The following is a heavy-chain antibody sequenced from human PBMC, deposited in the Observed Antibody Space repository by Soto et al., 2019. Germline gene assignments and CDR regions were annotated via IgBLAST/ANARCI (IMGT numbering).Heavy chain of an antibody. Sequence: QVQLQESGPGLVKPSETLSLTCTVSGGSVSSGSYYWSWIRQPPGKGLEWIGYIYYSGSTYYNPSLKSRVTISVDTSKNQFSLKLSSVTAADTAVYYCARTTYYYDSSGGWFDPWGQGTLVTVSS. D-gene: IGHD3-22*01. CDR2: IYYSGST. CDR3: ARTTYYYDSSGGWFDP. V-gene: IGHV4-30-4*08. CDR1: GGSVSSGSYY. J-gene: IGHJ5*02.